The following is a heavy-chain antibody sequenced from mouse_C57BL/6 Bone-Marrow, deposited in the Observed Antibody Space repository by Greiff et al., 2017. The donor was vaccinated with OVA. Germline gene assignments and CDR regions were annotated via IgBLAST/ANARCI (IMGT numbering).Heavy chain of an antibody. CDR2: IDPSDSYT. Sequence: QVQLQQSGAELVMPGASVKLSCKASGYTFTSYWMHWVKQRPGQGLEWIGEIDPSDSYTNYNQKFKGKSTLTVDKSSSTAYMQLSSLTSEDSAVYYCARRCYDLYAMDYWGQGTSVTVSS. CDR3: ARRCYDLYAMDY. CDR1: GYTFTSYW. D-gene: IGHD2-3*01. V-gene: IGHV1-69*01. J-gene: IGHJ4*01.